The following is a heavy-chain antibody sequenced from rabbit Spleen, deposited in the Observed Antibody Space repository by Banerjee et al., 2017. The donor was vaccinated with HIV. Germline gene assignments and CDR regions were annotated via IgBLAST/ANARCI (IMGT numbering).Heavy chain of an antibody. J-gene: IGHJ6*01. CDR1: GFSFSSSYD. V-gene: IGHV1S40*01. CDR2: IYTGNNKN. Sequence: LVESGGGLVKPGASLTLTCTASGFSFSSSYDMCWVRQAPGKGLEWIGCIYTGNNKNYYASWAKGRFTISKTSSTVVTLQMTSLTAADTATYFCARDSGSSFSTYGMDLWGPGTLVTVS. CDR3: ARDSGSSFSTYGMDL. D-gene: IGHD8-1*01.